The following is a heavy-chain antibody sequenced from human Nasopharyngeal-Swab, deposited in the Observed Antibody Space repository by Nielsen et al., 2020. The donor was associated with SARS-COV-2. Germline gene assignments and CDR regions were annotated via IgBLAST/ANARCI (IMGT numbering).Heavy chain of an antibody. CDR3: ARAIYCSSTSCFGFDY. Sequence: GGSLRLSCAASGFTFSSYAMHWVRQAPGKGLEWVAVISYDGSNKYYADSVKGRFTISRDNSKNTLYLQMNSLRAEDTAVYYYARAIYCSSTSCFGFDYWGQGTLVTVSS. CDR1: GFTFSSYA. J-gene: IGHJ4*02. V-gene: IGHV3-30-3*01. CDR2: ISYDGSNK. D-gene: IGHD2-2*01.